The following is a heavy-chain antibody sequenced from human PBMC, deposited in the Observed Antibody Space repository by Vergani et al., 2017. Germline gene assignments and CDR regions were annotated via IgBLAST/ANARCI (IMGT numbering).Heavy chain of an antibody. Sequence: EVQLLESGGNLVQPGGSLRLSCAASGFTFTNFAMTWVRQAPGEGLEWVSTITYNGGRTYYADSVTGRLTISRDNSKNTLFLQLKTLRAEDTGVYYCAKDYNIMGALHYWGQGTLVAVSS. CDR1: GFTFTNFA. CDR3: AKDYNIMGALHY. D-gene: IGHD5-12*01. CDR2: ITYNGGRT. V-gene: IGHV3-23*01. J-gene: IGHJ4*02.